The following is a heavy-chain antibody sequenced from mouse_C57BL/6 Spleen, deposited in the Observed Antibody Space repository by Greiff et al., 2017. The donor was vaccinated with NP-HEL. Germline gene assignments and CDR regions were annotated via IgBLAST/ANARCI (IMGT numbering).Heavy chain of an antibody. CDR3: ARLGATVVG. CDR1: GYTFTGYW. D-gene: IGHD1-1*01. Sequence: QVQLQQSGTELVKPGASVKLSCKASGYTFTGYWIHWVKQRPGQGLEWIGNINPSNGGTNYNEKFKSKATLTVDKSSSTAYMQLTSVTSEDSAVYYCARLGATVVGWGQGTLVTVSA. J-gene: IGHJ3*01. CDR2: INPSNGGT. V-gene: IGHV1-53*01.